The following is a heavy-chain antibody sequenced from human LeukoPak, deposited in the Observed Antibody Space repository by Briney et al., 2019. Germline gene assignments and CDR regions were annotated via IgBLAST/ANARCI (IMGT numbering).Heavy chain of an antibody. CDR2: IYTSGST. D-gene: IGHD6-19*01. V-gene: IGHV4-61*02. J-gene: IGHJ4*02. Sequence: PSQTLSLTCTVSGGSITSTTYYWRWIRQPAGKGPEWIGRIYTSGSTNYNPSLKSRVTMSVDTSKNQFSLKLSSMTAADTAVYYCARDRGSSGWYIDYWGQGTLVTVSS. CDR3: ARDRGSSGWYIDY. CDR1: GGSITSTTYY.